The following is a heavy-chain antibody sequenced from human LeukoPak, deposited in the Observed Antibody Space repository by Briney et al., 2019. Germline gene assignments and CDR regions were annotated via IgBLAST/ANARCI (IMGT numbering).Heavy chain of an antibody. CDR1: GFTFSACA. Sequence: GGSLRLSCAASGFTFSACAMSCVREAPGEGLGWGSAVSGGAVDTYYADSVKGRFTISRGNSKNTLYLQMNSLRAEDTAIYYCAKALLGTVTDFDSWGQGTLVTVSS. D-gene: IGHD4-17*01. CDR2: VSGGAVDT. CDR3: AKALLGTVTDFDS. V-gene: IGHV3-23*01. J-gene: IGHJ4*02.